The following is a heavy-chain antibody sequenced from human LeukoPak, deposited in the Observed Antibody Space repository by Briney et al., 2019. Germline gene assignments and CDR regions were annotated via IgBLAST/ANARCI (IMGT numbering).Heavy chain of an antibody. Sequence: SETLSLTCTVSGGSISSGGYYWSWIRQHPEKGLEWIGYIYYSGSTYYNPSLKSRVTISVDTSKNQFSLKLSSVTAADTAVYYCASSAIAAAGTVDYWGQGTLVTVSS. CDR1: GGSISSGGYY. V-gene: IGHV4-31*03. CDR3: ASSAIAAAGTVDY. CDR2: IYYSGST. J-gene: IGHJ4*02. D-gene: IGHD6-13*01.